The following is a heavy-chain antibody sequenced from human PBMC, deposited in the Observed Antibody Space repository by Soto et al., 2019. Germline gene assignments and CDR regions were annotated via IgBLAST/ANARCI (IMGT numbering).Heavy chain of an antibody. D-gene: IGHD2-8*01. V-gene: IGHV3-49*03. CDR2: IRSKDYGGTT. CDR1: GFTFGDYA. Sequence: HPGGSLRLSCTASGFTFGDYAMSWFRQAPGKGLEWVGFIRSKDYGGTTEYAASVKGRFTISRDDSKSISYLQMNSLRAEDTAVYYCARDVCNGTRCVTWFDSWGQGTLVTVSS. CDR3: ARDVCNGTRCVTWFDS. J-gene: IGHJ5*01.